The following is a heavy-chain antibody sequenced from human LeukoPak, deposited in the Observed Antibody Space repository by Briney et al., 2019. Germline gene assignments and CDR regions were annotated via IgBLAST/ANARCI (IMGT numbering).Heavy chain of an antibody. V-gene: IGHV3-48*04. CDR1: GFTFSSYS. J-gene: IGHJ4*02. D-gene: IGHD3-22*01. CDR3: ARGEYYDSSGYYSPPFDY. Sequence: GGSLRLSCAASGFTFSSYSMNWVRQAPGKGLEWVSYISSSSSTIYYADSVKGRFIISRDNAKNSLYLQMNSLRAEDTAVYYCARGEYYDSSGYYSPPFDYWGQGTLVTVSS. CDR2: ISSSSSTI.